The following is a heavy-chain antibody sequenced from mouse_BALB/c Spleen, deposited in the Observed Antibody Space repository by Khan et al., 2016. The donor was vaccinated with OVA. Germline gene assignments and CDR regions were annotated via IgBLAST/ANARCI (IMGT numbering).Heavy chain of an antibody. D-gene: IGHD2-14*01. Sequence: EVQLLETGGGSVKPGGSLKLSCAVSGFTFSSYAMSWVRQTPEKRLEWVASISSGGSTYYPDSVKGRFTISRDNARNILYLQMSSLRSEDMAMYYCAREAYRYDEYYFDYWGKGTTLTVSS. V-gene: IGHV5-6-5*01. J-gene: IGHJ2*01. CDR2: ISSGGST. CDR3: AREAYRYDEYYFDY. CDR1: GFTFSSYA.